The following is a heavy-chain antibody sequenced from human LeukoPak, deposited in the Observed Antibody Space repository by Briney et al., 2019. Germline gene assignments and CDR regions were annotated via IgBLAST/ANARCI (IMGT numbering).Heavy chain of an antibody. D-gene: IGHD5-12*01. CDR1: GGSISSYY. J-gene: IGHJ4*02. CDR2: IYYSGST. Sequence: SETLSLTCTVSGGSISSYYWSWIRQPPGKGLEWIGYIYYSGSTNYNPSLKSRVTISVDTSKNQFSLKLSSVTAADTAVYYCARLPRGATIKYFDYWGQGTLVTVSS. V-gene: IGHV4-59*08. CDR3: ARLPRGATIKYFDY.